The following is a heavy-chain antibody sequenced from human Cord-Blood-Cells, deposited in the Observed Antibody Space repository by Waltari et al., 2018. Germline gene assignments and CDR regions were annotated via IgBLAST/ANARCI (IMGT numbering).Heavy chain of an antibody. CDR1: GGSFSGYY. J-gene: IGHJ1*01. CDR3: ARRRAEYFQH. CDR2: INHSGST. Sequence: QVQLQQWGAGLLKPSETLSITCAVYGGSFSGYYWSWIRQPPGKGLEWIGEINHSGSTNYNPSLKSRVTISVDTSKNQFSLKLSSVTAADTAVYYCARRRAEYFQHWGQGTLVTVSS. V-gene: IGHV4-34*01.